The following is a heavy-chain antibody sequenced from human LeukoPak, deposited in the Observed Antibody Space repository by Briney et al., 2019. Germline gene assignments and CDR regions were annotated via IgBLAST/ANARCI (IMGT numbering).Heavy chain of an antibody. D-gene: IGHD3-3*01. J-gene: IGHJ6*03. CDR3: ARPPVCDFWSGYVGDYYMDV. CDR2: INHSGST. V-gene: IGHV4-34*01. Sequence: SETLSLTCAVYGGSFSGYYWSWIRQPPGKGLEWIGEINHSGSTNYNPSLKSRVTISVDTSKNQFSLKLSSVTAADTAVYYCARPPVCDFWSGYVGDYYMDVWGKGTTVTVSS. CDR1: GGSFSGYY.